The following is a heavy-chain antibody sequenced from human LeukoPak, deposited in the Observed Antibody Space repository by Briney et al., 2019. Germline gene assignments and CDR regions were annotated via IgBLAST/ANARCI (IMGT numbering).Heavy chain of an antibody. CDR1: GFTFRNYA. V-gene: IGHV3-23*01. CDR2: ISVSGDNT. J-gene: IGHJ4*02. Sequence: GSLRLSCAASGFTFRNYAMSWVRQAPGKGPEWVSGISVSGDNTKYADSVKGRFTISRDNSKNTLFLQMNSLRAEDTAVYYCVYYAYVWGSYPGDSWGQGTLVTVSS. CDR3: VYYAYVWGSYPGDS. D-gene: IGHD3-16*02.